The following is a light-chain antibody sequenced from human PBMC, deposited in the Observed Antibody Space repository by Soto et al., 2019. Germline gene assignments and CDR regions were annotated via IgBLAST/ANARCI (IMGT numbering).Light chain of an antibody. J-gene: IGKJ3*01. CDR2: GAS. CDR3: QQYGSSPFT. V-gene: IGKV3-20*01. Sequence: EIVLTQSPGTLSLSPGERATLSCRASQSVSSSYLAWYQQKPGQAPRLLIYGASSRATGIPDRFSGSGSGTDFTLTMSRLEREDFAVYYCQQYGSSPFTFGPGTKVDIK. CDR1: QSVSSSY.